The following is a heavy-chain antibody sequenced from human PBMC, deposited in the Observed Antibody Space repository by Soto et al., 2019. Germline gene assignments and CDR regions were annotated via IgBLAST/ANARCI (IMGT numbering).Heavy chain of an antibody. V-gene: IGHV6-1*01. CDR3: AREGRYYDFWSGLDY. Sequence: SQTLSLTCAISGDSVSSNSAALNWSMQSPSRGLEWLGRTYYRSKWYNDYAVSMKSRITINPDTSKNQFSLQLNSVTPEDTAVYYCAREGRYYDFWSGLDYWGQGTLVTVSS. D-gene: IGHD3-3*01. CDR2: TYYRSKWYN. CDR1: GDSVSSNSAA. J-gene: IGHJ4*02.